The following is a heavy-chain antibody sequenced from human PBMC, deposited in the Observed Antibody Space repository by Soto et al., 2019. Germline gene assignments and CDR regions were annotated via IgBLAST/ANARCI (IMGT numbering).Heavy chain of an antibody. CDR1: GYTFTSYG. Sequence: ASVKVSCKASGYTFTSYGSSWVRQAPGQGLEWMGWISAYNGKTNYAQKLQGRVTMTTDTSTSTDYMELRSLRPDDTAVYYCAGDRGSIAVAKWFDPSGQGTLVTFSS. V-gene: IGHV1-18*04. D-gene: IGHD6-19*01. J-gene: IGHJ5*02. CDR2: ISAYNGKT. CDR3: AGDRGSIAVAKWFDP.